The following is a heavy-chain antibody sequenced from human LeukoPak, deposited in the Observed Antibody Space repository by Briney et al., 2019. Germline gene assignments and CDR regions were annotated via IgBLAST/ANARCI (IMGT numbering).Heavy chain of an antibody. J-gene: IGHJ4*02. V-gene: IGHV3-30*18. Sequence: PGGSLRLSCAASGFTFSSYGMHWVRQAPGKGLEWVAVISYDGSNKYYADSVKGRFTISRDNSKNTLYLQMNSLTIEDTAVYYCAKGGGELGSGSLDYWGQGTLVTVSS. CDR2: ISYDGSNK. CDR3: AKGGGELGSGSLDY. D-gene: IGHD3-10*01. CDR1: GFTFSSYG.